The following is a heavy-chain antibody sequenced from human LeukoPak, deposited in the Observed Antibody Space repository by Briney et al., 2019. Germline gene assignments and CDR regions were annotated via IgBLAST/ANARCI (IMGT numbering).Heavy chain of an antibody. V-gene: IGHV1-2*02. CDR2: INPNSGGT. J-gene: IGHJ1*01. CDR3: ARGYYDSSDFEYFHH. CDR1: GYTFTGYY. D-gene: IGHD3-22*01. Sequence: ASVKVSCKASGYTFTGYYMHWVRQAPGQGLEWMGWINPNSGGTNYAQKFQGRVTMTRDTSISTAYMELGRLTSDDTAVYYCARGYYDSSDFEYFHHWGQGTLVTVSS.